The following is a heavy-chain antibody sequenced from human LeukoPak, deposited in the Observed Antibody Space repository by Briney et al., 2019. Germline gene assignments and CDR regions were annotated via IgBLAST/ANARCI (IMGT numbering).Heavy chain of an antibody. Sequence: AGGSLRLSCAASRFTFSSYGMSWVRQAPGKGLEWVSSISGSGGSTYYADSVKGRFTISGDNSKNTLYLQMNSLRDEDTAVYYCAKSSYYDASGYYREYYFDYWGQGTLVTVSS. D-gene: IGHD3-22*01. V-gene: IGHV3-23*01. CDR3: AKSSYYDASGYYREYYFDY. CDR1: RFTFSSYG. J-gene: IGHJ4*02. CDR2: ISGSGGST.